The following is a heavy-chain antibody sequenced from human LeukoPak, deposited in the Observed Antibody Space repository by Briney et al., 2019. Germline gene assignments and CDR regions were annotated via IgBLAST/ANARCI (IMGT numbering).Heavy chain of an antibody. CDR2: IYHSGST. V-gene: IGHV4-30-2*01. Sequence: PSQTLSLTCAVSGGSISSGGYSWSWIRQPPGKGLEWIGYIYHSGSTYYNPSLKSRVTISVDRSKNQFSLKLSSVTAADTAVYYCAREYSKRFLEWLADYWGQGTLVTVSS. CDR1: GGSISSGGYS. CDR3: AREYSKRFLEWLADY. J-gene: IGHJ4*02. D-gene: IGHD3-3*01.